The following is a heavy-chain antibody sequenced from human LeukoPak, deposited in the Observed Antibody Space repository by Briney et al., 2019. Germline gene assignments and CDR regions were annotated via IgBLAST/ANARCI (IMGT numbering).Heavy chain of an antibody. Sequence: GGSLRLSCAASGFTFSSYEMNWVRQAPGKGLEWVSYISSSGSTIYYADSMKGRFTISRDNAKNSLYLQMNSLRAEDTAVYYCATGEAAAGFSWGQGTLVTVSS. CDR3: ATGEAAAGFS. J-gene: IGHJ5*02. CDR2: ISSSGSTI. V-gene: IGHV3-48*03. CDR1: GFTFSSYE. D-gene: IGHD6-13*01.